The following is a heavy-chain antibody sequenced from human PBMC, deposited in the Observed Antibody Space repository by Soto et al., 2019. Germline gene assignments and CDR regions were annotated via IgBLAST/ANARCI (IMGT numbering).Heavy chain of an antibody. CDR2: IYDTGST. D-gene: IGHD1-1*01. Sequence: QVQLQGSGPRLVKPSETLSLTCTVSGGSVSSSTYYWSWIRQPPGKGLEWIGYIYDTGSTDYNPSLRRRVTISLDTSKNQFSLKLSSVTAADTALYYCTRVSVVNSFDYWGRGTLVTVSS. J-gene: IGHJ4*02. V-gene: IGHV4-61*01. CDR1: GGSVSSSTYY. CDR3: TRVSVVNSFDY.